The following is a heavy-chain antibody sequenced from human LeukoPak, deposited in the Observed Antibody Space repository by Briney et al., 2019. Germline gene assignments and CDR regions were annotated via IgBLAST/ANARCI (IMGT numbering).Heavy chain of an antibody. D-gene: IGHD3-10*01. Sequence: PSQTLSLTCTVSGGSISSGDYYWSWIRQPPGKGLEWIGYIYYSGSTYYNPSLKSRVTISVDTSENQFSLKLSSVTAADTAVYYCARDRITMVRGVIITNWFDPWGQGTLVTVSS. CDR3: ARDRITMVRGVIITNWFDP. CDR2: IYYSGST. CDR1: GGSISSGDYY. J-gene: IGHJ5*02. V-gene: IGHV4-30-4*01.